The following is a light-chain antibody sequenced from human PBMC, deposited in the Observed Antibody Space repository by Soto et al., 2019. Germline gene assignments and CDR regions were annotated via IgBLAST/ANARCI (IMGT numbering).Light chain of an antibody. V-gene: IGKV1-39*01. Sequence: DIQMTQSPSSLSASVGDRVTSTYRPTQSISSYLNWYQQKPGKAPKLLIYAASSLQSGVPSRFSGSGSGTDFTLTISSLQPEDFATYYCQQSYSTPRTFGQGTKVDIK. CDR1: QSISSY. CDR3: QQSYSTPRT. CDR2: AAS. J-gene: IGKJ1*01.